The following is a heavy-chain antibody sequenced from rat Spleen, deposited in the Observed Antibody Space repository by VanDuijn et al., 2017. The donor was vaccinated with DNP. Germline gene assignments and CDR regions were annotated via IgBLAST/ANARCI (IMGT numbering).Heavy chain of an antibody. CDR3: ARGSGTYYWYFDF. J-gene: IGHJ1*01. V-gene: IGHV5S23*01. D-gene: IGHD5-1*01. Sequence: EVQLVESGGGLVQPGGSLKLSCAASGFTFSNFYMAWVRQAPKKGLEWVAAISPSGSSTYYPDSVKGRFTISRDDAKSTLYLQMNSLKSEDTATYYCARGSGTYYWYFDFWGPGTMVTVSS. CDR1: GFTFSNFY. CDR2: ISPSGSST.